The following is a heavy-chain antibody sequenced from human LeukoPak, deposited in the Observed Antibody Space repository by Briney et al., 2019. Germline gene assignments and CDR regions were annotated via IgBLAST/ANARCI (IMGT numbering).Heavy chain of an antibody. V-gene: IGHV4-4*07. CDR3: AREGRYGDYEDY. Sequence: SETLSLTCTVSGASLNSYYWSWIRQPARKGLEWVGGIYSGGSTNYNASLESRGTLSVGTSTNQFSQRLSSLTVADTAVYCCAREGRYGDYEDYWGQGTLVTVSS. CDR2: IYSGGST. J-gene: IGHJ4*02. CDR1: GASLNSYY. D-gene: IGHD4-17*01.